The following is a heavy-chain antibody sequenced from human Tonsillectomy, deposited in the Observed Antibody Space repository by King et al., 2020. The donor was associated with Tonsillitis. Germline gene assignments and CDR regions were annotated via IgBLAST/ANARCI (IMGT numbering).Heavy chain of an antibody. Sequence: VTLKESGPVLVKPTETLTLTCTVSGFSLSNTTMGVSWIRQPPGKALEWLAHIFPNDKKSYSTSLKTRLAISEDTSNSQVVLTMTNVDPDDTGTYFCPRIRALDKWGDLHACLLFDFWGQGTLLSVSS. V-gene: IGHV2-26*01. CDR1: GFSLSNTTMG. CDR3: PRIRALDKWGDLHACLLFDF. CDR2: IFPNDKK. J-gene: IGHJ4*02. D-gene: IGHD3-16*01.